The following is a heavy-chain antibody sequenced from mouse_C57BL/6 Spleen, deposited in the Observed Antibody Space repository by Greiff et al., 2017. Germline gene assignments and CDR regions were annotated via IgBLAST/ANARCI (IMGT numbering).Heavy chain of an antibody. Sequence: VKLVESGPELVKPGASVKISCKASGYAFSSSWMNWVKQRPGKGLEWIGRIYPGDGDTNYNGKFKGKATLTADKSSCTAYMKLSSLTSEDSAVYFCARRRANWDDFDYWGKGTTLTVSS. CDR1: GYAFSSSW. D-gene: IGHD4-1*02. CDR3: ARRRANWDDFDY. CDR2: IYPGDGDT. J-gene: IGHJ2*01. V-gene: IGHV1-82*01.